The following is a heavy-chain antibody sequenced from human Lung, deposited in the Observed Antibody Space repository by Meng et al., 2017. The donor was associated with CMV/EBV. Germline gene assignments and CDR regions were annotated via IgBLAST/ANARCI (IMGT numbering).Heavy chain of an antibody. Sequence: SVKVSCKASGGTFSNYAITWVRQAPGQGLEWMGGIIPVVGTVNNAQKFQGRVTISADKFTSTVYLDLSSLRPEDTAVYYCAKDSRSTSWYLLAAYYYGSAVWGQGNTVNGAS. D-gene: IGHD6-13*01. CDR2: IIPVVGTV. V-gene: IGHV1-69*06. CDR3: AKDSRSTSWYLLAAYYYGSAV. CDR1: GGTFSNYA. J-gene: IGHJ6*02.